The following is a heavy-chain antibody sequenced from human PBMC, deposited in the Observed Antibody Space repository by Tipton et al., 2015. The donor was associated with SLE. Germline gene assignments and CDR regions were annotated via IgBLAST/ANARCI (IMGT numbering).Heavy chain of an antibody. J-gene: IGHJ4*02. V-gene: IGHV4-39*07. CDR2: IYYSGST. CDR3: ARESRDSDSGGYYFFFNY. D-gene: IGHD3-22*01. Sequence: TLSLTCTVSGGSISSSSYYWGWIRQPPGKGLEWIGSIYYSGSTYYNPSLKSRVTISVDTSKNQFSLKLNSVTAADTAVYYCARESRDSDSGGYYFFFNYWGQGTLVTVSS. CDR1: GGSISSSSYY.